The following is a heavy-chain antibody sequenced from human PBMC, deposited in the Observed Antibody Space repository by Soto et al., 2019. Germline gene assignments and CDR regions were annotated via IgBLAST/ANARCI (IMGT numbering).Heavy chain of an antibody. D-gene: IGHD3-22*01. CDR2: INHSGST. V-gene: IGHV4-34*01. J-gene: IGHJ5*02. Sequence: SESLSLNCAVSGGSFSVYYWSWIRQPPGKGLEWIGEINHSGSTNYNPSLKSRVTISVDTSKNQFSLKLSSVTAADTAVYYGARVVITMIVVVIKTWGQGTRVPVS. CDR1: GGSFSVYY. CDR3: ARVVITMIVVVIKT.